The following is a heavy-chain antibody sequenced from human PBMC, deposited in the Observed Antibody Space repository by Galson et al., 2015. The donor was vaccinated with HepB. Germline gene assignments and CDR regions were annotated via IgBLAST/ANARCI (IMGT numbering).Heavy chain of an antibody. Sequence: SLRLSCAASGFTVISNYVTWVRQAPGKGLEWVSVIYFGGTTYYEDSVKGRFTISRDHSKNTMYLQMNSLRAEDTAVYYCARGGWFGNAFDVWGQGTLVTVSS. D-gene: IGHD3-10*01. CDR2: IYFGGTT. J-gene: IGHJ3*01. V-gene: IGHV3-66*01. CDR3: ARGGWFGNAFDV. CDR1: GFTVISNY.